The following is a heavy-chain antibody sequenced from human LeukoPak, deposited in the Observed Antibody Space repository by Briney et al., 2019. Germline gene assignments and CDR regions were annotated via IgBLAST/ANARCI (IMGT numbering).Heavy chain of an antibody. J-gene: IGHJ4*02. CDR1: GFTFSSYS. CDR3: ARETPCGGDCPPSPIDY. CDR2: ISSSSSYI. Sequence: GGSLRLSCAASGFTFSSYSTNWVRQAPGKGLEWVSSISSSSSYIYYADSVKGRFTISRDNAKNSLYLQMNSLRAEDTAVYYCARETPCGGDCPPSPIDYWGQGTLVTVSS. V-gene: IGHV3-21*01. D-gene: IGHD2-21*02.